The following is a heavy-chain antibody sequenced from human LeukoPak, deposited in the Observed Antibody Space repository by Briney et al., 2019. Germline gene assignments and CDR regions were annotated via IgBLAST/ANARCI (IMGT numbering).Heavy chain of an antibody. D-gene: IGHD3-10*01. CDR3: ATSPWYYYGSGRSKNWLDP. J-gene: IGHJ5*02. V-gene: IGHV3-48*03. CDR2: ISSSGSTI. Sequence: GGSLRLSCAASGFTFSSYEMNWVRQAPGKGLEWVSYISSSGSTIYYADSVKGRFTISRDNAKNSLYLQMNSLRAEDTAVYYCATSPWYYYGSGRSKNWLDPWGQGTLVTVSS. CDR1: GFTFSSYE.